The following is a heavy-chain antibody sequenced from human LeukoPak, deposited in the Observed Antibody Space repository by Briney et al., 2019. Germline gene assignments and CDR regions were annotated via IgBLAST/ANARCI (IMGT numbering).Heavy chain of an antibody. Sequence: PSQTLSLTCAVSGGSISSGGYSWSWLRQPPGKGLEWIAYIYHSGSTYYNPSLKSRLTISVDRSKNQFSLKLSSVTAADTAVYYCARIRLTYYYDSSGHFDYWGQGTLVTVSS. V-gene: IGHV4-30-2*01. CDR3: ARIRLTYYYDSSGHFDY. J-gene: IGHJ4*02. CDR1: GGSISSGGYS. CDR2: IYHSGST. D-gene: IGHD3-22*01.